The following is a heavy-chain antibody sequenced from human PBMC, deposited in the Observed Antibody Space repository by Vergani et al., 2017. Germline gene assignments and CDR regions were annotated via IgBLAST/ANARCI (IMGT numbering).Heavy chain of an antibody. J-gene: IGHJ4*02. Sequence: QVQLVQSGAEVKKPGASVKVSCKASGYTFTDYFMHWVRQAPGQGLEWMGWINPNSGGTNYAQKFQGRVTMTRDTSISTAYMELSNLRSDDTAVYYCARVDTSSNRDCGDCWGQGTLVTVSS. D-gene: IGHD2-2*01. CDR2: INPNSGGT. CDR3: ARVDTSSNRDCGDC. CDR1: GYTFTDYF. V-gene: IGHV1-2*02.